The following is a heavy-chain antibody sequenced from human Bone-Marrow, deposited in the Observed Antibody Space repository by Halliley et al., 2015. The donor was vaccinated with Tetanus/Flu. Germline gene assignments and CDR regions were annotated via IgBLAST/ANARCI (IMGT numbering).Heavy chain of an antibody. Sequence: WVGETSHTGLTNYTPSLKARVTISVDTSLNRFSLKRNSVTAADTAMYYWARGQDKAARRTPGSWGQGTLVTVSS. D-gene: IGHD5-18*01. V-gene: IGHV4-34*13. J-gene: IGHJ5*02. CDR2: TSHTGLT. CDR3: ARGQDKAARRTPGS.